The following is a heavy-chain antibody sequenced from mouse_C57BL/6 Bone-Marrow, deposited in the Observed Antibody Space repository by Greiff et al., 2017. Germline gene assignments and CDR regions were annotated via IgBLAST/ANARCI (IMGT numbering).Heavy chain of an antibody. CDR1: GYSFTDYN. J-gene: IGHJ4*01. Sequence: QLKESGPELVKPGASVKISCKASGYSFTDYNMNWVKQSNGKSLEWIGVITPNYGTTSYNQKFKGKATLTVDQSSSTAYMQLNSLTSEDSAVYYCARGYDYDYAMDYWGQGTAVTVSS. CDR3: ARGYDYDYAMDY. CDR2: ITPNYGTT. D-gene: IGHD2-4*01. V-gene: IGHV1-39*01.